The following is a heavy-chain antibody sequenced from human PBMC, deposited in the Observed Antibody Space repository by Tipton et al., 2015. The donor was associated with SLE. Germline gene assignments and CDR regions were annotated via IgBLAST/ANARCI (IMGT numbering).Heavy chain of an antibody. V-gene: IGHV3-23*01. CDR1: GGSISSSSYY. CDR2: ISDSGSDT. D-gene: IGHD2-2*01. Sequence: SLRLSCTVSGGSISSSSYYWGWIRQPPGKGLEWVSAISDSGSDTYYADSVKGRFTISRDNSKNTLYLQMNSLRAEDTAVYYCAKLKTQRAFDIWGQGTMVTVSS. CDR3: AKLKTQRAFDI. J-gene: IGHJ3*02.